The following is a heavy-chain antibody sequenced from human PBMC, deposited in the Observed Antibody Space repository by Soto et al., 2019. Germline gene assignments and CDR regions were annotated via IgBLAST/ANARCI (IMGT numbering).Heavy chain of an antibody. CDR2: IIPILGIA. V-gene: IGHV1-69*02. Sequence: QVQLVQSGAEVKKPGSSVKVSCKASGGTFSSYTISWVRQAPGQGLEWMGRIIPILGIANYAQKVQGRVTITADKSTSTAYMELSSLRSEDTAVYYCARGGAVAGTFGYWGQGTLVTVSS. D-gene: IGHD6-19*01. CDR1: GGTFSSYT. J-gene: IGHJ4*02. CDR3: ARGGAVAGTFGY.